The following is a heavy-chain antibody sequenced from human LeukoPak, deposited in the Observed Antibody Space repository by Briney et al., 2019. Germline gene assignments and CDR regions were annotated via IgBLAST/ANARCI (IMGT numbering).Heavy chain of an antibody. CDR3: VRTPPNWGADY. V-gene: IGHV1-8*01. CDR1: GYTFTSYD. CDR2: MSPNSGIT. D-gene: IGHD7-27*01. Sequence: GASVKVSCKASGYTFTSYDINWVRQATGQGLEWIGWMSPNSGITGYAQKFQGRVTMTRNTAISTAYMELSSLRSEDTAVYYCVRTPPNWGADYWGQGTLVTVS. J-gene: IGHJ4*02.